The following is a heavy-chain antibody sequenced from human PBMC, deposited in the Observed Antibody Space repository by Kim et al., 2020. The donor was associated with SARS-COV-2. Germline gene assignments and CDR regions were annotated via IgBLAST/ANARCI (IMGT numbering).Heavy chain of an antibody. D-gene: IGHD2-2*02. CDR3: AKSITTSCYTSIDY. Sequence: GGSLRLSCAAPGFTFSSFAMSWVRQAPGKGLEWVTAISGVGDTTYYADSVKGRFTISRDNSKSTWYLQMNSLRAEDTAVYYCAKSITTSCYTSIDYWGQ. CDR2: ISGVGDTT. V-gene: IGHV3-23*01. CDR1: GFTFSSFA. J-gene: IGHJ4*02.